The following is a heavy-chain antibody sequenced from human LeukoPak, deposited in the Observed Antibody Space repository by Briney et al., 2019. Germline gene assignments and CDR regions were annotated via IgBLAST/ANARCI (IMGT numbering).Heavy chain of an antibody. CDR1: GYTFTVYY. CDR2: INPNSGTT. J-gene: IGHJ4*02. D-gene: IGHD3-3*01. CDR3: ARGGLRSGLSS. V-gene: IGHV1-2*02. Sequence: ASVKLSCKASGYTFTVYYDGWVRQAPGQGLEWMGWINPNSGTTNYGQKFQGRVTMTRDTSISAAYMELSELTSDDTAVYYCARGGLRSGLSSWGQGTQVTVSS.